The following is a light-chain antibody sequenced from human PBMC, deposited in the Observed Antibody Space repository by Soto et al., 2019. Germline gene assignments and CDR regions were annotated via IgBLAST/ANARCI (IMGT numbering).Light chain of an antibody. CDR2: DTS. V-gene: IGLV7-46*01. J-gene: IGLJ2*01. Sequence: QAVVTQEPSLTVSPGGTVTLTCASSTGAVTNGHYPYWFQQKPGQAPRTLIYDTSNKHSWTPARFSGSLLGGKPVLTLSGAQPEDEADYFCLISFCGARRVFGGGTKLTVL. CDR3: LISFCGARRV. CDR1: TGAVTNGHY.